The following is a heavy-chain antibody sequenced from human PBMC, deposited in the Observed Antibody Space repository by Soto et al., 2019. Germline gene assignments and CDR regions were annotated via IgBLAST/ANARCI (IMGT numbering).Heavy chain of an antibody. CDR3: ARGSSGWPYYFDY. V-gene: IGHV3-21*01. CDR1: GFTFSSYS. Sequence: GSLRLSCAASGFTFSSYSMNWVRQAPGKGLEWVSSISSSSSYIYYADSVKGRFTISRDNAKNSLYLQMNSLRAEDTAVYYCARGSSGWPYYFDYWGQGTLVTVSS. CDR2: ISSSSSYI. J-gene: IGHJ4*02. D-gene: IGHD6-19*01.